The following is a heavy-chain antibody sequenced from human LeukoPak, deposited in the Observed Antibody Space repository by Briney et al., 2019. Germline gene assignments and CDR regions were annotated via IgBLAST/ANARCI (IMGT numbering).Heavy chain of an antibody. CDR1: GGSFSGYY. CDR2: INHSGST. CDR3: ARAPRGCSGGSCRKNWFDP. V-gene: IGHV4-34*01. Sequence: SETLSLTCAVYGGSFSGYYWSWIRQPPGKGLEWIGEINHSGSTNYNPSLKSRATISVDTSKNQFSLKLSSVTAADTAVYYCARAPRGCSGGSCRKNWFDPWGQGTLVTVSS. D-gene: IGHD2-15*01. J-gene: IGHJ5*02.